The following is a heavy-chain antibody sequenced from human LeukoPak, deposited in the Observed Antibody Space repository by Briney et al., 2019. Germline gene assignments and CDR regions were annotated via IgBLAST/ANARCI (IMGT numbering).Heavy chain of an antibody. CDR2: ISSSSGNI. V-gene: IGHV3-48*04. D-gene: IGHD4-17*01. Sequence: GGSLRLSFAASGFTFSSYSMNWVCQAPGKGLEWVSYISSSSGNIYHADSLKGRFTISRDNAKNSLYLQMNSLRAEDTAVYYCAREDCDYALDYWGQGTLVTVSS. J-gene: IGHJ4*02. CDR1: GFTFSSYS. CDR3: AREDCDYALDY.